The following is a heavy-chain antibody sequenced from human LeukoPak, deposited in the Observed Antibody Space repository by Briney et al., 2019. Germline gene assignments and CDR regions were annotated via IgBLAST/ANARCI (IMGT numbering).Heavy chain of an antibody. CDR1: GFTFSSYA. D-gene: IGHD3-3*01. Sequence: GGSLRLSCAASGFTFSSYAMCWVRQAPGKGLEWVSAISGSGGSTYYADSVKGRFTISRDNSKNTLYLQMNSLRAEDTAVYYCAKDVSYDFWSGYYTSYFDYWGQGTLVTVSS. J-gene: IGHJ4*02. CDR3: AKDVSYDFWSGYYTSYFDY. CDR2: ISGSGGST. V-gene: IGHV3-23*01.